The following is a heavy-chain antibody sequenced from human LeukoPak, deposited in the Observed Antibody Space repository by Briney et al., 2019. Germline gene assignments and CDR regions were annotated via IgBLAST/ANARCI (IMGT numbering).Heavy chain of an antibody. CDR1: GFTFSSYD. D-gene: IGHD5-18*01. J-gene: IGHJ4*02. V-gene: IGHV3-23*01. Sequence: QSGGSLRLSCAASGFTFSSYDMNWVRQAPGKGLEWVSGISGSGGSTYSVDSVKGRFTVSRDNSKNTLYLQMNSLRAEDTAVYYCANHRAGVTGYTCGRGFDYWGQGTLVTVSS. CDR2: ISGSGGST. CDR3: ANHRAGVTGYTCGRGFDY.